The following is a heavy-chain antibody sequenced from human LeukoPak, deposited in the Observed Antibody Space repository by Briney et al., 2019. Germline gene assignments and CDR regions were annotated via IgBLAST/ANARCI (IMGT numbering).Heavy chain of an antibody. CDR3: ARDSSPSPNWLSFDY. V-gene: IGHV4-30-4*01. J-gene: IGHJ4*02. D-gene: IGHD3-9*01. Sequence: SEILSLTCTVSGGSISSGDYYWSWIRQPPGKGLEWIGYIYYSGSTYYNPSLKSRVTISVDTSKNQFSLKLSSVAAADTAVYYCARDSSPSPNWLSFDYWGQGTLVTVSS. CDR1: GGSISSGDYY. CDR2: IYYSGST.